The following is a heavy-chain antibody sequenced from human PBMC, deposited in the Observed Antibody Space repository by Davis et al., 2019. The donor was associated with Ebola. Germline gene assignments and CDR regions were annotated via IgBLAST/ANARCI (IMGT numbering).Heavy chain of an antibody. D-gene: IGHD6-19*01. J-gene: IGHJ4*02. Sequence: GESLKISCAASGFTFSGSAMHWVRQASGKGLEWVGRIRSKANSYATAYAASVKGRFTISRDDSKNTAYLQMNSLRAEDTAVYYCARDRGTWLVGYYFDYWGQGTLVTVSS. V-gene: IGHV3-73*01. CDR2: IRSKANSYAT. CDR3: ARDRGTWLVGYYFDY. CDR1: GFTFSGSA.